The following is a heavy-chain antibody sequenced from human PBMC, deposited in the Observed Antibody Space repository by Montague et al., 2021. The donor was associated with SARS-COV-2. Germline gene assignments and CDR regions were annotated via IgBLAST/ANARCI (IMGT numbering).Heavy chain of an antibody. CDR1: GFILSNYE. D-gene: IGHD3-16*01. Sequence: SLRLSCAASGFILSNYEMNWVRQAPGKGLEWVSYISSASTTVYYADSVKGRFTISRDDARNSLYLQLNSLRVEDTAVYYCAGSGLGYWGQGTLVTVSS. V-gene: IGHV3-48*03. CDR2: ISSASTTV. J-gene: IGHJ4*02. CDR3: AGSGLGY.